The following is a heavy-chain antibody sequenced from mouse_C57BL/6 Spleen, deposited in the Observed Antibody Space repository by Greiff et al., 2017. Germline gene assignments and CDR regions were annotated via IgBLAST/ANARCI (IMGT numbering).Heavy chain of an antibody. D-gene: IGHD1-1*01. CDR1: GYSITSGYY. J-gene: IGHJ4*01. V-gene: IGHV3-6*01. Sequence: ESGPGLVKPSQSLSLTCSVTGYSITSGYYWNWIRQFPGNKLEWMGYISYDGSNNYNPSLKNRISITRDTSKNQFFLKLNSVTTEDTATYYCARVGSREDYAMDYWGQGTSVTVSS. CDR3: ARVGSREDYAMDY. CDR2: ISYDGSN.